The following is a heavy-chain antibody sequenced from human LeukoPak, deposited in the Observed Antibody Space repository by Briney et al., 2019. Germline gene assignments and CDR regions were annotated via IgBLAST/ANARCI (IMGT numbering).Heavy chain of an antibody. CDR2: IWYDGGNK. D-gene: IGHD2-2*01. CDR3: ARAGIDNALDP. CDR1: GFTFNKYG. J-gene: IGHJ5*02. Sequence: GGSLRLSRAASGFTFNKYGINWVRQSPGKGLEWVAIIWYDGGNKYFAESVMGRFTISKDNSKNTVDLQMNSLRIEDTGVYYCARAGIDNALDPWGQGTQVTVSS. V-gene: IGHV3-33*01.